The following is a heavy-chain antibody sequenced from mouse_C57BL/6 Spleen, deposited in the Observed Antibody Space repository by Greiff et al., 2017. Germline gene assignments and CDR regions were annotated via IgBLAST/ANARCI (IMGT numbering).Heavy chain of an antibody. J-gene: IGHJ4*01. D-gene: IGHD1-1*01. CDR3: AQNLYNCDEGGYAMDY. V-gene: IGHV1-82*01. CDR2: IYPGDGDT. Sequence: QVQLQQSGPELVKPGASVKISCKASGYAFRSSWMNWVKQRPGKGLEWIGRIYPGDGDTNYNGKFKGKATLTADKSSSTAYMQLSSLTSEDSAVYFCAQNLYNCDEGGYAMDYWGQGTSVTVSS. CDR1: GYAFRSSW.